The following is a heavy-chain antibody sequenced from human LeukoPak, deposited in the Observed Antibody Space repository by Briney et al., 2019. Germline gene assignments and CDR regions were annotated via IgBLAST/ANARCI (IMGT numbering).Heavy chain of an antibody. V-gene: IGHV3-21*01. J-gene: IGHJ5*02. CDR2: ISSSSYI. D-gene: IGHD5-12*01. Sequence: GGSLRLSCAASGFTFSSYSMNWVRRAPGKGLEWVSSISSSSYIYYADSVKGRFTISRDNAKNSLYLQMNSLRAEDTAVYYCARDPSSAIVATINWFDPWGQGTLVTVSS. CDR1: GFTFSSYS. CDR3: ARDPSSAIVATINWFDP.